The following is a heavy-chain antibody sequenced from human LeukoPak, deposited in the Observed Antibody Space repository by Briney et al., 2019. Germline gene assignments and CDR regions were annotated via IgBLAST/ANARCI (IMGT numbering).Heavy chain of an antibody. J-gene: IGHJ5*02. CDR2: IYYSGST. Sequence: SETLSLTCTVSGGSISSYYWSWIRQHPGKGLEWIGYIYYSGSTYYNPSLKSRVTISVDTSKNQFSLKLSSVTAADTAVYYCARSPISFGWFDPWGQGTLVTVSS. D-gene: IGHD3-3*01. CDR1: GGSISSYY. V-gene: IGHV4-59*06. CDR3: ARSPISFGWFDP.